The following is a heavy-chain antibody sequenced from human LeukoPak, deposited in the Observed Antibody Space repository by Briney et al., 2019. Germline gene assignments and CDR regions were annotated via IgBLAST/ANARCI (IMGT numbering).Heavy chain of an antibody. CDR1: GFTFSSYA. Sequence: GGSLRLSGAASGFTFSSYAMSWVRQAPGKGLKWVSAISGSGGSTYYADSVKGRFTISRDNSKNTLYLQMNSLRAEDTAVYYCAKARPAATRGYYFDYWGQGTLVTVSS. CDR3: AKARPAATRGYYFDY. V-gene: IGHV3-23*01. CDR2: ISGSGGST. J-gene: IGHJ4*02. D-gene: IGHD2-2*01.